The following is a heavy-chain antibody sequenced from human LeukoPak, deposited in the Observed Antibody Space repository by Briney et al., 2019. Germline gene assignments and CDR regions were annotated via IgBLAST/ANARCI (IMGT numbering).Heavy chain of an antibody. V-gene: IGHV3-30*04. CDR2: ISYDETNK. D-gene: IGHD5-18*01. CDR3: VKVDT. Sequence: GGSLRLSCAASGFSFNTYAMHWVRQAPGKGLEWVAVISYDETNKYYADSVKGRFTISRDNSKNTLYLQMDSLSAEDTAVYYCVKVDTWGQGTLVTVSS. J-gene: IGHJ4*02. CDR1: GFSFNTYA.